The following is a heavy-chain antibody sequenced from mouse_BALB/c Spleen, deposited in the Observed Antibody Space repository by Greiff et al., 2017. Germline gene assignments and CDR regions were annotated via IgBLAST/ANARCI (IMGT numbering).Heavy chain of an antibody. CDR1: GFTFSSYA. J-gene: IGHJ2*01. CDR3: ARDPLDY. CDR2: ISSGGSYT. Sequence: EVQGVESGGGLVKPGGSLKLSCAASGFTFSSYAMSWVRQSPEKRLEWVAEISSGGSYTYYPDTVTGRFTISRDNAKNTLYLEMSSLRSEDTAMYYCARDPLDYWGQGTTLTVSS. V-gene: IGHV5-9-4*01.